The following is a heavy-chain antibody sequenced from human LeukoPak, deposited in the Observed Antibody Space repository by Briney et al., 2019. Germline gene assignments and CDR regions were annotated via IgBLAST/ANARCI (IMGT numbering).Heavy chain of an antibody. J-gene: IGHJ4*02. D-gene: IGHD4-23*01. CDR2: SSGDGGST. CDR3: ARPYGGNSGNYDY. V-gene: IGHV3-43*02. Sequence: GGSLRLSCAPSGFTFDVYAMHWVRQAPGKGLGWVSLSSGDGGSTYYADSVKGRFTISRDNAKNSLYLQMNSLRAEDTALYYCARPYGGNSGNYDYWGQGTLVTVSS. CDR1: GFTFDVYA.